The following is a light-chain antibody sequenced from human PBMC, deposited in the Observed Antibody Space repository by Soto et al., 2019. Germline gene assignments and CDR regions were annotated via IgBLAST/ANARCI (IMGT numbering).Light chain of an antibody. CDR2: GNN. Sequence: QFVLTQPPSVSGAPGQRVSISCTGSSSNIGAGYDVHWYHQLPGTAPKLLLYGNNNRPSGVPDRFSGSKSGTSASLVITGLQAEDEADYYCQSFDTRLNSVVFGGGTKLTVL. CDR1: SSNIGAGYD. CDR3: QSFDTRLNSVV. J-gene: IGLJ2*01. V-gene: IGLV1-40*01.